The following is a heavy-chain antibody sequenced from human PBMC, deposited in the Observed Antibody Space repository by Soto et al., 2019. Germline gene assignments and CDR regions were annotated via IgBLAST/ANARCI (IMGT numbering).Heavy chain of an antibody. J-gene: IGHJ4*02. CDR1: SGSITSSLW. CDR3: ARNRYGGYDFDS. V-gene: IGHV4-4*02. Sequence: QVQLQESGPGLVKPSGTLSLTCTVSSGSITSSLWWILVRQSPGKGLEWIGEVAQSGYIHSLPSLTRRLTISLDKSRNRFSLRLTSVTAADTAVYFFARNRYGGYDFDSWGQGSLVTVSS. CDR2: VAQSGYI. D-gene: IGHD5-12*01.